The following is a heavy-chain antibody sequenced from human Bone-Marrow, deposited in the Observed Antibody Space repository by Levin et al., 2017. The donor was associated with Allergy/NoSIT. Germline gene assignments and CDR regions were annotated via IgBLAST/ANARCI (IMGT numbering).Heavy chain of an antibody. CDR3: ARGRGGGTKTNYYGYGVDV. CDR1: GGSFSGYY. Sequence: SETLSLTCAVYGGSFSGYYWSWIRQPPGKGLEWIGEINHSGSTNYNPSLKSRVTISVDTSKNQFSLKLSSVTAADTAVYYWARGRGGGTKTNYYGYGVDVWGQGTTVTVSS. CDR2: INHSGST. J-gene: IGHJ6*02. V-gene: IGHV4-34*01. D-gene: IGHD3-16*01.